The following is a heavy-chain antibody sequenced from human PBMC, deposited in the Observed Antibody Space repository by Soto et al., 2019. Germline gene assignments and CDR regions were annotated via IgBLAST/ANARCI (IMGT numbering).Heavy chain of an antibody. CDR3: AKDLWGPDIKWFAP. V-gene: IGHV3-23*01. Sequence: GKGLEWVSAISGSGGSTYYADSVKGRFTISRENSKNTLYLQMSSLRAEDTAVYYRAKDLWGPDIKWFAPWLQGSLVTGSS. D-gene: IGHD2-21*01. CDR2: ISGSGGST. J-gene: IGHJ5*02.